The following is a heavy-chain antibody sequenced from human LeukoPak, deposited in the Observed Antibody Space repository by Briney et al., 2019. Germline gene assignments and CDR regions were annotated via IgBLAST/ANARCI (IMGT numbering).Heavy chain of an antibody. D-gene: IGHD6-13*01. CDR3: ARTSTSSSWYIWFDP. J-gene: IGHJ5*02. CDR1: GGTFSSYA. V-gene: IGHV1-8*02. Sequence: ASVKVSCTASGGTFSSYAINWVRQAPGQGLEWMGWINPNSGNTGYAQKFQGRVTMTRNTSISTAYMELSSLRSEDTAVYYCARTSTSSSWYIWFDPWGQGTLVTVSS. CDR2: INPNSGNT.